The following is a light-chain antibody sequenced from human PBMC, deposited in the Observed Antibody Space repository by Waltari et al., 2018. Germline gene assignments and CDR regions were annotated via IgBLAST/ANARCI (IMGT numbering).Light chain of an antibody. V-gene: IGLV1-51*01. CDR2: DNI. Sequence: QSVLTQPPSVSAAPGQKVTISCSGSSTNIEHYYVSWYRQFPGAAPELLIYDNIKRPSALPDRFSGSKSGTSATLAIAGLQTADEGIYYCATWDSGLSTGVVFGGGTSVTVL. CDR3: ATWDSGLSTGVV. CDR1: STNIEHYY. J-gene: IGLJ2*01.